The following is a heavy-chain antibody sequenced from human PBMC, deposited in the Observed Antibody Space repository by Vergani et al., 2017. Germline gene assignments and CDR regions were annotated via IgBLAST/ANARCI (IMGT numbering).Heavy chain of an antibody. J-gene: IGHJ4*02. V-gene: IGHV1-18*04. D-gene: IGHD3-9*01. CDR1: GYTFTSYG. Sequence: QVQLVQSGAEVKKPGASVKVSCKASGYTFTSYGISWVRQAPGQGLEWMGWISAYNGNTNYAQKLQGRVTMTTDTSTSTAYMELRSLRSDDTAVYYCSRVRTIRYFDWLPDYWGQGTLVTVSS. CDR2: ISAYNGNT. CDR3: SRVRTIRYFDWLPDY.